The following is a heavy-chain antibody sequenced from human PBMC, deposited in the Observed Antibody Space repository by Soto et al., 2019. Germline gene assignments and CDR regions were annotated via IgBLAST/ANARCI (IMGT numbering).Heavy chain of an antibody. CDR1: GGSISGYY. Sequence: PSETLSLTCTVSGGSISGYYWSWVRQPAGKGLEWVGRIYSDGTTNYSPSLKSRVTMSLDTSKDQFSLHLNSVTAADTAVYYCVRVGLLPNGGTWFDPWGQGTQVTVSS. D-gene: IGHD3-16*01. V-gene: IGHV4-4*07. CDR3: VRVGLLPNGGTWFDP. CDR2: IYSDGTT. J-gene: IGHJ5*02.